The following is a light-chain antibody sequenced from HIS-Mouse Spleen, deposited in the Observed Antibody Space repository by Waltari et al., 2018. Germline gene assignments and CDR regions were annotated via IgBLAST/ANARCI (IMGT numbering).Light chain of an antibody. J-gene: IGLJ2*01. CDR1: ALPKKY. CDR2: EDS. V-gene: IGLV3-10*01. CDR3: YSTDSSGNHRV. Sequence: SYELTQPPSVSVSPGQTARITCSGDALPKKYAYWYQQKSGQAPVLVIYEDSKRPSGIPERFSGCSSGKMATLTISGDQVEDEADYYCYSTDSSGNHRVFGGGTKLTVL.